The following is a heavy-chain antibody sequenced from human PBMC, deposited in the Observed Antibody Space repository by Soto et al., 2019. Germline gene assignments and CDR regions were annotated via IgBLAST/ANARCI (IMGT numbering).Heavy chain of an antibody. Sequence: GGSLRLSCAVSGFTVSSNYMSWVRQAPGKGLEWVSVIYSGGTTYYADSVKGRFTISRDNSENTLYLQMNSLRAEDTAVYYCENDYCSGGSCYSWINWFDPWGQGTLVTVSS. CDR1: GFTVSSNY. J-gene: IGHJ5*02. V-gene: IGHV3-53*01. D-gene: IGHD2-15*01. CDR3: ENDYCSGGSCYSWINWFDP. CDR2: IYSGGTT.